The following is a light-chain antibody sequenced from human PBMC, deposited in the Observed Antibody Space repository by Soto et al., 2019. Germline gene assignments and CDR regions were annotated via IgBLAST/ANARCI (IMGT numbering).Light chain of an antibody. V-gene: IGKV3D-15*01. J-gene: IGKJ5*01. CDR3: QQYNDWPPIT. Sequence: DIVMTQSPATLSVSPGERATLSCRASQGVTTNLAWYQQKSGQAPRLLIYGASTRATGFPARFSGSVSGTEYTLIISSLQSDDFAVSYCQQYNDWPPITFGQGTRLEIE. CDR1: QGVTTN. CDR2: GAS.